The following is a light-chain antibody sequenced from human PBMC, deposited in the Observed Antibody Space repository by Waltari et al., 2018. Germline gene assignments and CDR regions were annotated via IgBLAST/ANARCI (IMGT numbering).Light chain of an antibody. Sequence: EIVMTQSPATLSVSPGERATLSCRASQSISSDLAWYQQKPGQAPGLLIYGASTRATGIPDRFSGSGSGTEFTLTISSLQSEDFAVYYCQQYYRWWTFGLGTKVERK. CDR2: GAS. CDR3: QQYYRWWT. V-gene: IGKV3-15*01. J-gene: IGKJ1*01. CDR1: QSISSD.